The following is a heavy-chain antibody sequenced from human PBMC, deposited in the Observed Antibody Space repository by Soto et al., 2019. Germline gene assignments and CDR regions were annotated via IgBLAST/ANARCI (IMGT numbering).Heavy chain of an antibody. J-gene: IGHJ6*02. D-gene: IGHD3-3*01. CDR3: ANGRITIFGVVIPPGMDV. CDR2: IWHDGSNK. Sequence: GGSLRLSCAGSGFTFSTYGMHWVRQAPGKGLEWVAVIWHDGSNKHYADSVKGRFTISRDNSKNTLYLQMNSLRAEDTAVYYCANGRITIFGVVIPPGMDVWGQGTTVTVSS. V-gene: IGHV3-33*08. CDR1: GFTFSTYG.